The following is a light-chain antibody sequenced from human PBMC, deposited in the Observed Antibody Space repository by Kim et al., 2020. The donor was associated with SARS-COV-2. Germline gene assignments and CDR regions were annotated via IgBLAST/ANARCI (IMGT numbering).Light chain of an antibody. CDR2: DAS. V-gene: IGKV3-11*01. J-gene: IGKJ5*01. CDR1: QRISTY. Sequence: PGDGATLSGRASQRISTYLAWYQQKPGQAPRLLIYDASYRATGIPPRFSGSGSGTDFTLTISYVEPEDLAVYYCQQRSDWPPVTFGQGTRLEIK. CDR3: QQRSDWPPVT.